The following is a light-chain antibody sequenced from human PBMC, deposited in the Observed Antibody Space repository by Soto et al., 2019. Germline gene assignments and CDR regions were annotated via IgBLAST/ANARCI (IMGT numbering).Light chain of an antibody. CDR3: RTYTTTGSSI. Sequence: QPVLTQPASVSGSPGQSITITCSGTTDDVGSTDSVSWYQHHPGEAPRLVIYEVKNRPSGVPGRFSGSKSVNTASLSISGLQPEDEADYYCRTYTTTGSSIFGSGTKLTV. V-gene: IGLV2-14*01. CDR1: TDDVGSTDS. J-gene: IGLJ1*01. CDR2: EVK.